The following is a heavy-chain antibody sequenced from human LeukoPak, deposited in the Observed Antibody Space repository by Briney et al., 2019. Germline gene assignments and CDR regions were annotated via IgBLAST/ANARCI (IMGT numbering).Heavy chain of an antibody. Sequence: ASVKVSCKASGYTFTGYYMHWVRQAPGQGLEWMGWINPNSGGTNYAQKFQGWVTMTRDTSISTAYMELSRLRSDDTAVYYCARVVTATYYYYGMDVWGQGTTVTVSS. J-gene: IGHJ6*02. CDR2: INPNSGGT. CDR3: ARVVTATYYYYGMDV. CDR1: GYTFTGYY. D-gene: IGHD2-21*02. V-gene: IGHV1-2*04.